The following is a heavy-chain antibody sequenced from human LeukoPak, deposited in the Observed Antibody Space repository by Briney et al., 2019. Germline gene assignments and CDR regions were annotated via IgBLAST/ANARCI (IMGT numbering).Heavy chain of an antibody. J-gene: IGHJ5*02. D-gene: IGHD5-18*01. CDR3: VRGYSYGWFDP. CDR1: GFTFSSHW. Sequence: GGSLRLSCAASGFTFSSHWMSWVRQAPGKGLEWVANIKQDGSEKYYVDSVKGRFTISRDNAKNSLYLQMNSLRADDTAVYYCVRGYSYGWFDPWGQGTLVTVSS. V-gene: IGHV3-7*03. CDR2: IKQDGSEK.